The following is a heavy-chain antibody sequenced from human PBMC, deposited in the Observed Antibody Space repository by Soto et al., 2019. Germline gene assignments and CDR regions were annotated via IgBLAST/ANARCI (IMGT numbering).Heavy chain of an antibody. CDR1: GGSISSYY. CDR2: IYYSGST. CDR3: ARDSPAWGSGGGFDI. Sequence: SETLSLTCTVSGGSISSYYWSWIRQPPGKGLEWIGYIYYSGSTNYNPSLKSRVTISVDTSKNQFSLKLSSVTAADTAVYYCARDSPAWGSGGGFDIWGQGTMVTVSS. D-gene: IGHD2-15*01. J-gene: IGHJ3*02. V-gene: IGHV4-59*01.